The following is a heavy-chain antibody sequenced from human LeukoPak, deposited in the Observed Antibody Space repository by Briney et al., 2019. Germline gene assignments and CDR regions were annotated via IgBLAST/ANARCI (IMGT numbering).Heavy chain of an antibody. J-gene: IGHJ4*02. V-gene: IGHV4-59*01. Sequence: KPSETLSLTCTVSGGSISSYYWSWIRQPPGKGLEWIGYIYYSGSTNYNPPLKSRVTISVDTSKNQFSLKLSSVTAADTAVYYCARGMYYYDSSGYYGPAYYFDYWGQGTLVTVSS. CDR2: IYYSGST. CDR3: ARGMYYYDSSGYYGPAYYFDY. D-gene: IGHD3-22*01. CDR1: GGSISSYY.